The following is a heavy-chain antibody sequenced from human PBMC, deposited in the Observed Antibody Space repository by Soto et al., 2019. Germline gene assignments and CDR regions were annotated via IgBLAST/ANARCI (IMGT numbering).Heavy chain of an antibody. J-gene: IGHJ4*02. D-gene: IGHD5-12*01. CDR1: WCHFGSYV. V-gene: IGHV3-23*01. CDR3: AKDGSSGLRPPPHDS. Sequence: LPCPAAWCHFGSYVMRWVRTATGKGLERVSAISGSGGSTYYADSVKGRFTISRDNSKNTLYLQMNSLRAGDTAVYYFAKDGSSGLRPPPHDSWCKGPMVT. CDR2: ISGSGGST.